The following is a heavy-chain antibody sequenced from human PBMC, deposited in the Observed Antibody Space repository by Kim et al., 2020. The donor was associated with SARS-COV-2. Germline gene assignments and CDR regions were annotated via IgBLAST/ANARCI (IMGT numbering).Heavy chain of an antibody. Sequence: NTSYADSVKGRFTISRDNAKNTLYLQMNSLRVEDMAVYYCARGNYYGMDVWGQGTTVTVSS. V-gene: IGHV3-74*01. J-gene: IGHJ6*02. CDR3: ARGNYYGMDV. CDR2: NT.